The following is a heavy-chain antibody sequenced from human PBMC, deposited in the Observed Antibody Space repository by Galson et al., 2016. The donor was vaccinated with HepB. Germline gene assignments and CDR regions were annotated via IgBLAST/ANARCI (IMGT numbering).Heavy chain of an antibody. CDR2: ISGSGVST. J-gene: IGHJ4*02. Sequence: SLRLSCAASGFTFSDYAMTWFRQAPGKGLEWVSAISGSGVSTYHADSVRGRLTISRDNSKNTLYLQMNSLRAEDTAVYYCVKESPVRGNHFEYWGQGTLVTVSS. V-gene: IGHV3-23*01. CDR3: VKESPVRGNHFEY. CDR1: GFTFSDYA. D-gene: IGHD3-16*01.